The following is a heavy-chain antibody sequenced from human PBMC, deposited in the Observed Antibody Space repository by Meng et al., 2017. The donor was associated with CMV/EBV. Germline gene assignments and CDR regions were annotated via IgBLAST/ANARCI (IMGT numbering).Heavy chain of an antibody. CDR3: ARDLSLSGDFWSGYYTAYYYYGMDV. Sequence: NWVRQAPGKGLEWVSSISSSSSYIYYADSVKGRFTISRDNAKNSLYLQMNSLRAEDTAVYYCARDLSLSGDFWSGYYTAYYYYGMDVWGQGTTVTVSS. J-gene: IGHJ6*02. D-gene: IGHD3-3*01. CDR2: ISSSSSYI. V-gene: IGHV3-21*01.